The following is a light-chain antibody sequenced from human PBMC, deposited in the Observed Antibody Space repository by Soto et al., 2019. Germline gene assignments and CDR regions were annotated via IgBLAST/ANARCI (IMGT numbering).Light chain of an antibody. Sequence: EIVMTQSPATLSVSQGERATLSCRASESVSSNLAWYQQKPGQAPRLLIYCASTRATGIPARFSGSGSGTEFILAITSLQSVDFAVYYGQQYNKWPLTFGGGNKVEIK. CDR2: CAS. V-gene: IGKV3-15*01. J-gene: IGKJ4*01. CDR3: QQYNKWPLT. CDR1: ESVSSN.